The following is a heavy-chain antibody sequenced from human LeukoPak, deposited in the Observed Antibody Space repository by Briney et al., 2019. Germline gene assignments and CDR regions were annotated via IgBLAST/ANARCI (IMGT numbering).Heavy chain of an antibody. V-gene: IGHV3-23*01. CDR2: ISGSGDTT. Sequence: GGSLRLSCAASGFTFSGHGRRWVRKAPGKGLAWVSAISGSGDTTYYADSVKGRFTISRDNSKNTLYLQMNSLRAEDTALYFCAKARGFAEFDYWGQGTLVTVSS. CDR1: GFTFSGHG. J-gene: IGHJ4*02. CDR3: AKARGFAEFDY. D-gene: IGHD3-10*01.